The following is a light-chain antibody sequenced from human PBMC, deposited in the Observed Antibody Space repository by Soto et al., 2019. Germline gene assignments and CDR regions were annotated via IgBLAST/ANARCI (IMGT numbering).Light chain of an antibody. CDR3: RQCNLYWT. CDR1: QTIGNW. V-gene: IGKV1-5*03. Sequence: DIQMTQSPSTLPASVGDRVTITCRASQTIGNWLAWYQQKPGQVPKLLIYNASTLESGGPSRFSGSGSGTEFTLTIGSLEVDDFATYSCRQCNLYWTLGKGTKVEIK. CDR2: NAS. J-gene: IGKJ1*01.